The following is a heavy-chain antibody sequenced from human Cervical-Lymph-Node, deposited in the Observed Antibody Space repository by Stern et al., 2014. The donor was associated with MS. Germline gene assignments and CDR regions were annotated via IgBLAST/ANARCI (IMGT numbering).Heavy chain of an antibody. V-gene: IGHV3-30-3*02. D-gene: IGHD2-15*01. CDR3: AARGVLRIGQILDY. CDR1: GFGFSSFA. J-gene: IGHJ4*02. CDR2: ISHDGSTR. Sequence: MQLVESGGGVVQPGRSLRLSCVASGFGFSSFALHWVRQAPGKGLEWVAVISHDGSTRYYADSVKGRFTIARDNSKETLNLQMNSLSAEDTAVYYCAARGVLRIGQILDYWGQGTLVTVSS.